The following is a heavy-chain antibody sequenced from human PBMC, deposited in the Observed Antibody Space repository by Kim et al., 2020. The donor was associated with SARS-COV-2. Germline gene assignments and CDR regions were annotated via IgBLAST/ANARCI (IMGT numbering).Heavy chain of an antibody. CDR1: GGTFSSYA. Sequence: SVKVSCKASGGTFSSYAISWVRQAPGQGLEWMGGIIPIFGTANYAQKFQGRVTITADESTSTAYMELSSLRSEDTAVYYCASCYYVILTGYYYFDYWGQGTLVTVSS. CDR3: ASCYYVILTGYYYFDY. V-gene: IGHV1-69*13. CDR2: IIPIFGTA. J-gene: IGHJ4*02. D-gene: IGHD3-9*01.